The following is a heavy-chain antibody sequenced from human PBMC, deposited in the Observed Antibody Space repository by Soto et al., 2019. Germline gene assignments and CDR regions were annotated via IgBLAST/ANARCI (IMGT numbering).Heavy chain of an antibody. CDR2: INHSGST. J-gene: IGHJ4*02. Sequence: PSETLSLTCAVYGGSFSGYYWSWIRQPPGKGLEWIGEINHSGSTNYNPSLKSRVTISVDTSKNQFSLKLSSVTAADTAVYYCGREAAAGTLDYWGQGTLVTVSS. CDR3: GREAAAGTLDY. V-gene: IGHV4-34*01. D-gene: IGHD6-13*01. CDR1: GGSFSGYY.